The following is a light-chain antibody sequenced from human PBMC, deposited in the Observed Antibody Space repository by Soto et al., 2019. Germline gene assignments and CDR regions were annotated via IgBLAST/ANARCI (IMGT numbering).Light chain of an antibody. V-gene: IGKV3-20*01. J-gene: IGKJ2*01. CDR3: QQYATSPPMYT. Sequence: EIVLTQSPGTLSLSPGERATLSCRASQSVTSGYLGWYQQKPGQAPRLLIYGASSRATGISDRFSGSGSGTDFTLTISRLEPEDFAVYYCQQYATSPPMYTFGQGNKVEIK. CDR2: GAS. CDR1: QSVTSGY.